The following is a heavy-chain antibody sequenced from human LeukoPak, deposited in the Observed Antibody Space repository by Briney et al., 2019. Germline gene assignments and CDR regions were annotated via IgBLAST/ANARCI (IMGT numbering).Heavy chain of an antibody. CDR2: MNPNSGNT. J-gene: IGHJ6*03. D-gene: IGHD6-13*01. Sequence: EASVKVSCKASGYTFTSYDINWVRQATGQGLERMGWMNPNSGNTGYAQKFQGRVTMTRNTSISTAYMELSSLRSEDTAVYYCARVSSSWASYYYYMDVWGKGTTVTVSS. V-gene: IGHV1-8*01. CDR1: GYTFTSYD. CDR3: ARVSSSWASYYYYMDV.